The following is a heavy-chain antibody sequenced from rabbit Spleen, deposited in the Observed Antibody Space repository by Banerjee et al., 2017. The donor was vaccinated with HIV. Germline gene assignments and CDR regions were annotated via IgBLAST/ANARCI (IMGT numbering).Heavy chain of an antibody. J-gene: IGHJ3*01. CDR3: GGGGSGGGLWGGLDL. Sequence: QQQLEESGGGLVKPGGTLTLTCKASGFDLSSYQYMCWVRQAPGKGLEWIACIRNGDGTTYAAGGVKGRLPIPKSTSLTRGDLKGPGLTAGDTAPYSCGGGGSGGGLWGGLDLWGPGTLVTVS. CDR1: GFDLSSYQY. CDR2: IRNGDGTT. D-gene: IGHD1-1*01. V-gene: IGHV1S43*01.